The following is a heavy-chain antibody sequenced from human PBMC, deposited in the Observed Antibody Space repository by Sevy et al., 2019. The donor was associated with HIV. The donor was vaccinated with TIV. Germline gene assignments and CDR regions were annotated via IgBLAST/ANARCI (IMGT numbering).Heavy chain of an antibody. CDR3: ARDGGGGTTNSGMDV. Sequence: ASVKVSCKASGYTFTGDYLHWVRQAPGQGLEWMGRVFPNSGGTNYAQKFQGRVTMTRDTSISTAYMELNRLTSDDTAVYYCARDGGGGTTNSGMDVWGQGTTVTVSS. CDR1: GYTFTGDY. CDR2: VFPNSGGT. J-gene: IGHJ6*02. V-gene: IGHV1-2*06. D-gene: IGHD1-7*01.